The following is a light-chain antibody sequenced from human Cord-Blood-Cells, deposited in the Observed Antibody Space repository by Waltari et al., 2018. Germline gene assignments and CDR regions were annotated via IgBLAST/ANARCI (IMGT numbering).Light chain of an antibody. J-gene: IGLJ3*02. CDR1: SSNIGSNT. V-gene: IGLV1-44*01. CDR2: RNN. Sequence: QSVLTQPPSASGTPGQRVTISCSGSSSNIGSNTVNWYQQLPGTAPKLLIYRNNRRPSGCPCRFSGSKSCTSASLAISGLQAEDEADYYCAAWDDSLNGNWVFGGGTKLTVL. CDR3: AAWDDSLNGNWV.